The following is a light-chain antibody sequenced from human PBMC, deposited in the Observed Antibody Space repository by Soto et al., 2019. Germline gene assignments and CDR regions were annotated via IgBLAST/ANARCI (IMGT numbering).Light chain of an antibody. CDR3: QQYNNWPPRT. J-gene: IGKJ4*01. CDR1: QSVSSN. V-gene: IGKV3-15*01. CDR2: GAS. Sequence: EIVMTQSPATLSVSPGVSATLSCTASQSVSSNLAWYQQKPGQAPSLLIYGASTRATGIPARFSGSGSETEFTLAISSLQSEDFAVYYCQQYNNWPPRTFGGGTKVDIK.